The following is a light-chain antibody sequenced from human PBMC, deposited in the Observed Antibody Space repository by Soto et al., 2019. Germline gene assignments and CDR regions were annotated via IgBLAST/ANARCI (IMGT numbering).Light chain of an antibody. J-gene: IGLJ2*01. Sequence: QSALTQPPSVSGSPGPSVTISCTGTSGDVGTYNRVSWYQQPPGTAPKLMIYEVTNRPSGVPDRFSGSKSGNTASLTISGLQAEDEADYYCSSYTSSTTVVFGGGTKATVL. CDR1: SGDVGTYNR. V-gene: IGLV2-18*02. CDR2: EVT. CDR3: SSYTSSTTVV.